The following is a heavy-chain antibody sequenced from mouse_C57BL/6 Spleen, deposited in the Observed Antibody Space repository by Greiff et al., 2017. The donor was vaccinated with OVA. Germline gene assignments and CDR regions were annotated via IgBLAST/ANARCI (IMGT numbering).Heavy chain of an antibody. CDR1: GYAFSSSW. Sequence: VQLQQSGPELVKPGASVKISCKASGYAFSSSWLHWVKQRPGQGLEWIGRIYPGDGDTNYNGKFKGKATLTADKSSSTAYMQLSSLTSEDSAVYFGARSGWLLGYFDYWGQGTTVTVSS. D-gene: IGHD2-3*01. V-gene: IGHV1-82*01. CDR2: IYPGDGDT. CDR3: ARSGWLLGYFDY. J-gene: IGHJ2*01.